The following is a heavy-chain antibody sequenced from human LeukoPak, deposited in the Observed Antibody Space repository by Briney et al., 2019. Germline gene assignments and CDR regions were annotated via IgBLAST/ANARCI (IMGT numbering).Heavy chain of an antibody. V-gene: IGHV3-21*01. J-gene: IGHJ4*02. CDR3: AKEALALGYYFDY. CDR2: ISSSSSYI. Sequence: PGGSLRLSCAASGFTFSSYSMNWVRQAPGKGLEWVSSISSSSSYIYYADSVKGRFTISRDNAKNSLYLQMNSLRAEDTAVYYCAKEALALGYYFDYWGQGTLVTVSS. CDR1: GFTFSSYS.